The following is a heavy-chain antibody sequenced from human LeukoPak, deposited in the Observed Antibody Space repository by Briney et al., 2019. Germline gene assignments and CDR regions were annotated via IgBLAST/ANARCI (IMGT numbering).Heavy chain of an antibody. CDR2: LYSGSST. Sequence: GGSLRLSCAASGFTVSTNYMNWVRQAPGKGLEWVSILYSGSSTYYADSVEGRFIISRDSSKNTLSLQMNDLRAEDTAVYYCARVGDHFHWYLDLWGRGTLVTVSS. CDR3: ARVGDHFHWYLDL. CDR1: GFTVSTNY. V-gene: IGHV3-53*01. J-gene: IGHJ2*01. D-gene: IGHD3-3*02.